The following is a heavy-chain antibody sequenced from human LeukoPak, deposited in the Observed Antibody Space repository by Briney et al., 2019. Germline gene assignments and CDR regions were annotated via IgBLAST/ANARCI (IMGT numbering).Heavy chain of an antibody. CDR1: GGTFSSYA. V-gene: IGHV1-69*13. Sequence: GASVKVSCKASGGTFSSYAISWVRQAPGRGLEWMGGIIPIFGTANYAQKFQGRVTITADESTSTAYMELSSLRSEDTAVYYCARDIRGGSSFDYWGQGTLVTVSS. J-gene: IGHJ4*02. D-gene: IGHD6-6*01. CDR3: ARDIRGGSSFDY. CDR2: IIPIFGTA.